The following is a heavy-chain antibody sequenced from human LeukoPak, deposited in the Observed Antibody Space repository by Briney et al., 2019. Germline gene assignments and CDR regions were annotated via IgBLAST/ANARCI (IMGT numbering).Heavy chain of an antibody. CDR3: ARGPSYCCGGSCYHFDY. CDR1: GGSFSGYY. Sequence: PSETLSLTCAVYGGSFSGYYWSWIRQPPGKGLEWIGEINHSGSTNYNPSLKSRVTISVDTSKNQFSLKLSSVTAADTAVYYCARGPSYCCGGSCYHFDYWGQGTLVTVSS. D-gene: IGHD2-15*01. V-gene: IGHV4-34*01. J-gene: IGHJ4*02. CDR2: INHSGST.